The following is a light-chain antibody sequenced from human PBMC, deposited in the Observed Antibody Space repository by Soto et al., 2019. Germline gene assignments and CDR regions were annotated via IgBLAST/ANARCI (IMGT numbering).Light chain of an antibody. V-gene: IGKV3-11*01. J-gene: IGKJ1*01. CDR1: QSVSSY. CDR2: DAS. Sequence: EIVLTQSPAILSMSPGERATLSCRASQSVSSYFAWYQQKPGQAPRLLIYDASNRATGVPARFSGSGSGTDFTLTISSLEPEDFAVYSCQQRRYWPVTFGQGTKVEIK. CDR3: QQRRYWPVT.